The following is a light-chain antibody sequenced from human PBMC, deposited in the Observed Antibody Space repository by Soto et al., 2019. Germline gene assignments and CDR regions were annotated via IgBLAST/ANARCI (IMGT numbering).Light chain of an antibody. J-gene: IGLJ2*01. Sequence: QSVLTQPPSASGSPGQSVTISCTGTSSDVGGYNYVSWYQQHPGKAPKLMIYEVSKRPSGVPDRVSGSKSGNTASLTVSGLQAEDEADYYCSSYAGSNNLVFVGGTKLTVL. CDR1: SSDVGGYNY. V-gene: IGLV2-8*01. CDR3: SSYAGSNNLV. CDR2: EVS.